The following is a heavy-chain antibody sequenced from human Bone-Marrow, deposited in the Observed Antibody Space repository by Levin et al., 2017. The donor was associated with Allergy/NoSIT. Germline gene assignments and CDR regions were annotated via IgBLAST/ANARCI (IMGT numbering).Heavy chain of an antibody. D-gene: IGHD5-18*01. CDR2: INPNSGGT. Sequence: PGESLKISCKASGYTFTGYYMHWVRQAPGQGLEWMGWINPNSGGTNYAQKFQGRVTMTKDTSISTAYMELSRLRSDDTAVYYCAREGEHPRGYSYGYVHWGQGTLVTVSS. V-gene: IGHV1-2*02. CDR1: GYTFTGYY. CDR3: AREGEHPRGYSYGYVH. J-gene: IGHJ4*02.